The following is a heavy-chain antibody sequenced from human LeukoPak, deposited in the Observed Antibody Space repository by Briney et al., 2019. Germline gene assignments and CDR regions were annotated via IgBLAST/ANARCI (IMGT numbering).Heavy chain of an antibody. D-gene: IGHD2-21*02. Sequence: PGGSLRLSCAASGFTVSSNYMSWVRQAPGKGLEWVSDIYSGGSTYYADSVKGRFTISRDNSKNTLYLQMNSLRAEDTAVYYCAREKKGGDLPGGAFDIWGQGTMVTVSS. J-gene: IGHJ3*02. V-gene: IGHV3-66*01. CDR2: IYSGGST. CDR1: GFTVSSNY. CDR3: AREKKGGDLPGGAFDI.